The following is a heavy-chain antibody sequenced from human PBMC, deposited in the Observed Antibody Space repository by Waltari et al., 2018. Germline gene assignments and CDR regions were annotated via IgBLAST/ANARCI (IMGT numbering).Heavy chain of an antibody. J-gene: IGHJ6*03. D-gene: IGHD3-22*01. CDR3: ARGFSYDSSGYYYSGYMDV. CDR2: IYPGDSDT. Sequence: EVQLVQSGAEVKKPGESLKISCKGSGYSFTSYWIGWVRQMPGKGLEGMGIIYPGDSDTRYSPSFQGQVTISADKSISTAYLQWSSLKASDTAMYYCARGFSYDSSGYYYSGYMDVWGKGTTVTISS. V-gene: IGHV5-51*01. CDR1: GYSFTSYW.